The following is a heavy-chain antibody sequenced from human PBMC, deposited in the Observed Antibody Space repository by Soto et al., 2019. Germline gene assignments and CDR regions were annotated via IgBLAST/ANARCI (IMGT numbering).Heavy chain of an antibody. CDR1: GGSISSGGYY. J-gene: IGHJ5*02. Sequence: SETLSLTCTVSGGSISSGGYYWSWIRQHPGKGLEWIGYIYYSGSTNYNPSLKSRVTISVDTSKNQFSLKLSSVTAADTAVYYCARGGQWLPYNWFDPWRQGTLVTVSS. CDR3: ARGGQWLPYNWFDP. D-gene: IGHD6-19*01. V-gene: IGHV4-61*08. CDR2: IYYSGST.